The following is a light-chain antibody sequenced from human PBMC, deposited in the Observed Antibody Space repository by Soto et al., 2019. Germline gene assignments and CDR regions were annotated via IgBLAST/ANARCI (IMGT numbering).Light chain of an antibody. CDR1: SSNIGAGFD. CDR3: QSFDSSLSGYV. Sequence: QSALTQPPSVSGAPGQRVTISCTGSSSNIGAGFDVHWYQQLPGEAPKLLIYGNTNRPSGVPDRFSGSKSGTSASLAITGLQVEDAADYYCQSFDSSLSGYVFGTGTKVTVL. J-gene: IGLJ1*01. CDR2: GNT. V-gene: IGLV1-40*01.